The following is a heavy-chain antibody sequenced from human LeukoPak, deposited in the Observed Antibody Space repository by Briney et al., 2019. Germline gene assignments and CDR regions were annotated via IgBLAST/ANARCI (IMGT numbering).Heavy chain of an antibody. CDR1: GFTFSSYA. CDR3: AKQSGADRGHLDF. J-gene: IGHJ4*02. D-gene: IGHD4/OR15-4a*01. V-gene: IGHV3-30*18. Sequence: PGGSLRLSCAASGFTFSSYAMHWVRQAPGKGLEWVAIISYDGSNKYYADSVKGRFTISRDNSKNTLYLQMNNLRPEDTAVYYCAKQSGADRGHLDFWGQGTLVTVSS. CDR2: ISYDGSNK.